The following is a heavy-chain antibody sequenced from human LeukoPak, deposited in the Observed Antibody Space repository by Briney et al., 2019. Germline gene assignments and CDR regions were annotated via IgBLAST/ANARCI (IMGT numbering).Heavy chain of an antibody. D-gene: IGHD5-18*01. CDR3: ARAQLWLPFDY. V-gene: IGHV4-39*01. CDR1: GGPISSSSYY. J-gene: IGHJ4*02. Sequence: SETLSLTCTVSGGPISSSSYYWGWIRQPPGKGLEWIGSIYYSGSTYYNPSLKSRVTISVDTSKNQFSLKLSSVTAADTAVYYCARAQLWLPFDYWGQGTLVTVSS. CDR2: IYYSGST.